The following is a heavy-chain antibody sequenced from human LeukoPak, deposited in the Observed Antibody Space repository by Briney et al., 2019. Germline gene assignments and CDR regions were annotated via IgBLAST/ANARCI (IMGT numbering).Heavy chain of an antibody. Sequence: GGSLRLSCAASGFTLSSYGMHWVRQAPGKGLEWVAFIRYDGSNKYYADSVKGRFTISRDNSKNTLYLQMNSLRAEDTAMYYCARGPPYCSSTSCFFQHWGQGTLVTVSS. V-gene: IGHV3-30*02. CDR2: IRYDGSNK. D-gene: IGHD2-2*01. CDR3: ARGPPYCSSTSCFFQH. CDR1: GFTLSSYG. J-gene: IGHJ1*01.